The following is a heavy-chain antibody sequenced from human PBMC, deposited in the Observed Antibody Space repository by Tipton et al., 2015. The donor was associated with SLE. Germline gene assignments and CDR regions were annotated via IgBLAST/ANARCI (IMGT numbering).Heavy chain of an antibody. CDR3: ARGWAAAGEIFAY. Sequence: SLRLSCAASGFTFSTYWMSWVRQAPGKGLEWVANIKEDGSEKYYVDSVKGRFTISRDNAKNSLYLQMTSLRAEVTAVYYCARGWAAAGEIFAYWGQGTLVTVSS. J-gene: IGHJ4*02. D-gene: IGHD6-13*01. V-gene: IGHV3-7*01. CDR2: IKEDGSEK. CDR1: GFTFSTYW.